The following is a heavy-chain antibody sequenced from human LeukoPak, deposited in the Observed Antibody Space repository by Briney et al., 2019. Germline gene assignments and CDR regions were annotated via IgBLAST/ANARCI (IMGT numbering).Heavy chain of an antibody. J-gene: IGHJ4*02. V-gene: IGHV1-2*02. CDR2: INPNSGGT. D-gene: IGHD5-18*01. CDR1: GHTFTGYY. CDR3: ARDKGTDMGYYFDY. Sequence: ASVKVSCKTSGHTFTGYYMHWVRQAPGQGLEWMGWINPNSGGTNFAQKFQGRVTMTRDTSISTAYMELSSLRSDDTAVYYCARDKGTDMGYYFDYWGQGTLVTVSS.